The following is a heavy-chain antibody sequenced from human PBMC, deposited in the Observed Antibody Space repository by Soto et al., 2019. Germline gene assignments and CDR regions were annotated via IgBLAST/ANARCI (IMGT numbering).Heavy chain of an antibody. CDR2: IVNDGTDE. Sequence: QMQLVESGGGVVQPGSSLRLSCTASGFTFRRYGMHWVRQAPGKGLERVAVIVNDGTDERYSDSVKGRFTISRDNSRNTLYLQMNSLRVEDTAVYYCARDDHYPDNGIDSWGKGTVVTVSS. CDR1: GFTFRRYG. CDR3: ARDDHYPDNGIDS. D-gene: IGHD1-26*01. J-gene: IGHJ5*01. V-gene: IGHV3-33*01.